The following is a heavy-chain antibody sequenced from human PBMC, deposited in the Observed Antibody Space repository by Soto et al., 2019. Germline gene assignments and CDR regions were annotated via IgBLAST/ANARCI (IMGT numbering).Heavy chain of an antibody. CDR3: ARGGEVGVAGSAAFDM. Sequence: QVQLVHSGAEVKKPGASVKISCTASGYTVTTHYMHWVRQAPGRGLEWMGAINPGSGAAKYTQTFQARVTMNRDTSTNTVYMEMSALRSEDTAVFYCARGGEVGVAGSAAFDMWGQGTMVTVSS. CDR1: GYTVTTHY. CDR2: INPGSGAA. V-gene: IGHV1-46*01. J-gene: IGHJ3*02. D-gene: IGHD3-3*01.